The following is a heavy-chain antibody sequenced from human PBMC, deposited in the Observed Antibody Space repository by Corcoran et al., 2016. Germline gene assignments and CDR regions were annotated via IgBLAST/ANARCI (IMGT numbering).Heavy chain of an antibody. CDR3: AGDPPSSGWAFAY. Sequence: QVHLVDSGGGVVQPGRSLRLSFAASGFTFRTYAMHWVRQAPGKGLEWVAFIWADGSNQQYADSVKGRFTISRDNFKNTVYLQMDSLRVEDTAVYYCAGDPPSSGWAFAYWGQGTLVTVSS. D-gene: IGHD6-19*01. J-gene: IGHJ4*02. CDR2: IWADGSNQ. V-gene: IGHV3-33*01. CDR1: GFTFRTYA.